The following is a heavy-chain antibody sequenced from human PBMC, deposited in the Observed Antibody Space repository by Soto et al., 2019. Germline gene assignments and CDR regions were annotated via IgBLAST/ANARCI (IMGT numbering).Heavy chain of an antibody. D-gene: IGHD2-2*01. CDR1: GFTFSSYG. V-gene: IGHV3-30*18. Sequence: GGSLRLSCAASGFTFSSYGMHWVRQAPGKGLEWVAVISYDGSNKYYADSVKGRFTISRDNSKNTLYLQMNSLRAEDTAVYYCAKDPGDSTSYYGYWGQGTLVTVSS. CDR3: AKDPGDSTSYYGY. CDR2: ISYDGSNK. J-gene: IGHJ4*02.